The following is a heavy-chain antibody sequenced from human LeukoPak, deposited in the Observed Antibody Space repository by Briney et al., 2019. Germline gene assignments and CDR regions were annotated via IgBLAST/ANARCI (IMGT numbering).Heavy chain of an antibody. CDR3: ARSLYGAYSDY. CDR1: GFTFSTYA. J-gene: IGHJ4*02. V-gene: IGHV3-23*01. CDR2: ISGSGGST. D-gene: IGHD4-17*01. Sequence: GGSLRLSCAASGFTFSTYAMSWVRQAPGKGLEWVSVISGSGGSTYYADSVKGRFTISRDNSKNTLYLQMNSLRAEDTAVYYCARSLYGAYSDYWGQGTLVTVSS.